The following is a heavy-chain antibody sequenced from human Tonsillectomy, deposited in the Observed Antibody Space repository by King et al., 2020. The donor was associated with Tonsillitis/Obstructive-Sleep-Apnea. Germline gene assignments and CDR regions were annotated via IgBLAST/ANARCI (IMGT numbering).Heavy chain of an antibody. V-gene: IGHV3-30*04. CDR2: ISYDGSNK. CDR3: ARDPVRKAAAGTPWFEP. D-gene: IGHD6-13*01. Sequence: VQLVESGGGVVQPGRSLRLSCAASGFTFSSYAMHWVRQAPGKGLEWVAVISYDGSNKYYADSVKGRFTISRDNSKNTLYLQMNSLRGEDTAVYYCARDPVRKAAAGTPWFEPWGQGSLGTVS. CDR1: GFTFSSYA. J-gene: IGHJ5*02.